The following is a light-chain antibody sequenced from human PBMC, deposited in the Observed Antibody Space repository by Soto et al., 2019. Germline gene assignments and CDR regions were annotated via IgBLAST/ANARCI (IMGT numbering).Light chain of an antibody. J-gene: IGKJ2*01. CDR1: QSVSSSY. Sequence: EIVLTQSPGTLSLSPGERATLSCRASQSVSSSYLAWYQQKPGQAPRLLIYGASSRATGIPDRFSGSGSGTDFTLTISRLEPEEFAVYYCQQYGSSTETFGQGTKLEIK. V-gene: IGKV3-20*01. CDR3: QQYGSSTET. CDR2: GAS.